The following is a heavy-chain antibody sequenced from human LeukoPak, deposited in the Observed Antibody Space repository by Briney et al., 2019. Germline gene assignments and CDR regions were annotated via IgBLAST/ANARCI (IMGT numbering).Heavy chain of an antibody. CDR3: ARVGSSSSFDY. D-gene: IGHD6-6*01. CDR1: GFTFSSSA. J-gene: IGHJ4*02. CDR2: ISSNGGST. V-gene: IGHV3-64*01. Sequence: QTGGSLRLSCAASGFTFSSSAMHWVRQAPGKGLEYVSAISSNGGSTYYASSVKGRFTISRDNSKNTLFLQLGSLRAEDMAVYHCARVGSSSSFDYWGQGTLVTVSS.